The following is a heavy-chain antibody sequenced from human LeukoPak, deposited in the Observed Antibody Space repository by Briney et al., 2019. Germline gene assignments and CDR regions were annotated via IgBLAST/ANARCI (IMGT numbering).Heavy chain of an antibody. CDR1: GFTFSSYW. CDR3: ARHPPPDIVVVPAAIGNY. CDR2: VKQDGSDK. J-gene: IGHJ4*02. Sequence: GGSLRLSCAASGFTFSSYWMSWLRQAPGKGLEWVANVKQDGSDKYYVDSVKGRFTISRDNAKNSLYLQMNSLRAEDTAVYYCARHPPPDIVVVPAAIGNYWGQGTLVTVSS. D-gene: IGHD2-2*02. V-gene: IGHV3-7*01.